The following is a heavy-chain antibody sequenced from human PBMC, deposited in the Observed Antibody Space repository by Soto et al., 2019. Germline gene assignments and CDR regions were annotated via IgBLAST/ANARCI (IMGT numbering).Heavy chain of an antibody. Sequence: QVQLVQSGAEVKKPGASVKVSCKASGYTFTSYYMHWVRQAPGQGLEWMGIINPSGGSTSYAQKFQGRVTMTRDTSTSTVYMELSSLRSEDTAVYYCARDLTPRIAVAVPGDSNYGMDVWGQGTTVTVSS. CDR2: INPSGGST. D-gene: IGHD6-19*01. CDR1: GYTFTSYY. J-gene: IGHJ6*02. V-gene: IGHV1-46*01. CDR3: ARDLTPRIAVAVPGDSNYGMDV.